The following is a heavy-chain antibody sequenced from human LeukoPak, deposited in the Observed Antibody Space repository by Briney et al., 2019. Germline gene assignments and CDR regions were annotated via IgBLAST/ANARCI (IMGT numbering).Heavy chain of an antibody. CDR2: IIPIFGTA. J-gene: IGHJ6*02. D-gene: IGHD2-15*01. CDR1: GYTFTGYY. V-gene: IGHV1-69*13. CDR3: ARDLLGCSGGSCYPYGMDV. Sequence: SEKVSCKASGYTFTGYYIHWVRQAPGQGLEWMGGIIPIFGTANYAQKFQGRVTITADESTSTAYMELSSLRSEDTAVYYCARDLLGCSGGSCYPYGMDVWGQGTTVTVSS.